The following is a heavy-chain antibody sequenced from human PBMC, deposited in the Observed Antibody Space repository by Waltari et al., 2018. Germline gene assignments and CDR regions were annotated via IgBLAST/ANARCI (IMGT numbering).Heavy chain of an antibody. V-gene: IGHV1-3*01. D-gene: IGHD5-12*01. J-gene: IGHJ3*02. Sequence: QVQLVQSGAEVKKPGASVKVSCKASGYTFTSYAMHWVRQAPGQRLEWMGWINAGNVKPDYAEGIQGSVTISVDTAKNQFSLKLSSVTAADTAVYYCARQPEGLGMATIFDIWGQGTMVTVSS. CDR1: GYTFTSYA. CDR2: INAGNVKP. CDR3: ARQPEGLGMATIFDI.